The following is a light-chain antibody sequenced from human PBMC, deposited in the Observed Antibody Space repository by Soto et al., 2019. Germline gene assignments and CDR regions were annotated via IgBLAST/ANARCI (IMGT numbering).Light chain of an antibody. CDR3: QQYNSYSWT. CDR2: DVS. CDR1: QSISRK. V-gene: IGKV1-5*01. J-gene: IGKJ1*01. Sequence: DIQMTHSPSTLSASVGDRVVITCRASQSISRKLAWYQQKPGKAPGLLMYDVSTLESGVPSRFRGSGSGTEFTLTINSLQPDDYATYYCQQYNSYSWTFGHGTKVDIK.